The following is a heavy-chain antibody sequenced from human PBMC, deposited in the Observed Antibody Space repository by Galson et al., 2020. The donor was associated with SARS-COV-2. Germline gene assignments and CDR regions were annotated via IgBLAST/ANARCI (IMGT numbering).Heavy chain of an antibody. CDR3: ARDLALGQQLVNY. D-gene: IGHD6-13*01. V-gene: IGHV3-33*08. Sequence: GGSLRLSCAASGFTFSSYGMHWVRQAPGKGLEWVAVIWYDGRNKYYADSVKGRFTISRDNSKNTLYLQMNSLRAEDTAVYYCARDLALGQQLVNYWGQGTLVTVSS. CDR2: IWYDGRNK. J-gene: IGHJ4*02. CDR1: GFTFSSYG.